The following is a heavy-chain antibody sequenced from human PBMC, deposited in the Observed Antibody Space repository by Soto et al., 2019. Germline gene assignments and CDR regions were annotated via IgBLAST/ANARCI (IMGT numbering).Heavy chain of an antibody. CDR3: ARGALQGQDYGGKPLGY. J-gene: IGHJ4*02. CDR1: GGTFSSYA. CDR2: IIPIFGTA. D-gene: IGHD4-17*01. V-gene: IGHV1-69*01. Sequence: QVRLVQSGAEVKKPGSSVKVSCKASGGTFSSYAISWVRQAPGQGLEWMGGIIPIFGTANYAQKFQGRVTITADESTSTAYMELSSLRSEDTAVYYCARGALQGQDYGGKPLGYWGQGTLVTVSS.